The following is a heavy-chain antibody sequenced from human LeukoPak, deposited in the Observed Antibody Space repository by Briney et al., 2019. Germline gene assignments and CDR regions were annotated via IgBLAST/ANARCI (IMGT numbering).Heavy chain of an antibody. CDR1: GFTFSDYY. Sequence: PGGSLRLSCAASGFTFSDYYMSWIRQAPGKGLEWVANIKQDGSEKYYVDSVKGRFTISRDNAKNSLYLQMNSLRAEDTAVYYCARVPRRCSGGSCYWFDPWGQGTLVTVSS. D-gene: IGHD2-15*01. CDR2: IKQDGSEK. CDR3: ARVPRRCSGGSCYWFDP. J-gene: IGHJ5*02. V-gene: IGHV3-7*01.